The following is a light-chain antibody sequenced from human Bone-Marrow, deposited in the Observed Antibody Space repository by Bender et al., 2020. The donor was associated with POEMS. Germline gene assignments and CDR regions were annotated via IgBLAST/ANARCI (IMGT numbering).Light chain of an antibody. J-gene: IGLJ1*01. V-gene: IGLV2-11*01. CDR1: SSDVGGYNF. Sequence: QSALTQPRSVSESPGQSVTISCTGTSSDVGGYNFVSWYQQYPGKAPKVIIYDVNKRPSGVPDRFYAYKSGNTASLTFSGLQAEDEADYYCCSYGDNNTFLFGTGTKVTVL. CDR3: CSYGDNNTFL. CDR2: DVN.